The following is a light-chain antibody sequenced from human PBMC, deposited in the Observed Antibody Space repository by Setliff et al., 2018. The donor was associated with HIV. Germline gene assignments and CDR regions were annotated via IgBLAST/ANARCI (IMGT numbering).Light chain of an antibody. CDR3: SSYGSGDALL. CDR2: DVT. J-gene: IGLJ1*01. CDR1: SSDVGGYDY. V-gene: IGLV2-14*03. Sequence: QSALTQPASVSGSPGQSITISCTGSSSDVGGYDYVSWYRQYPDKAPHLIIFDVTNRPSGVSNRFSGSKSGNTASLTISGLQAEDEAHFFCSSYGSGDALLVGTGTKV.